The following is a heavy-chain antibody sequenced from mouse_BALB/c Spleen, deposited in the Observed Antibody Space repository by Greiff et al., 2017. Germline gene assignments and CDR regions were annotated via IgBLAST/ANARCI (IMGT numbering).Heavy chain of an antibody. Sequence: EVQLVESGGDLVKPGGSLKLSCAASGFTFSSYGMSWVRQTPDKRLEWVATISSGGSYTYYPDSVKGRFTISRDNAKNTLYLQMSSLKSEDTAMYYCASPIYYDYDAFAYWGQGTLVTVSA. CDR3: ASPIYYDYDAFAY. D-gene: IGHD2-4*01. V-gene: IGHV5-6*01. J-gene: IGHJ3*01. CDR1: GFTFSSYG. CDR2: ISSGGSYT.